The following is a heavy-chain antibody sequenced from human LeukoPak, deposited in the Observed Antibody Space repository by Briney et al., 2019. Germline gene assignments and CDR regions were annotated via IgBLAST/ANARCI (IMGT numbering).Heavy chain of an antibody. CDR3: ARIEGASYYGGFIDY. CDR1: GFTVSGNY. D-gene: IGHD1-26*01. CDR2: IYSGXST. J-gene: IGHJ4*02. Sequence: GGSLRLSCAASGFTVSGNYMAXVRQAPGKGXXXXXVIYSGXSTYYADSVKGXFTISRDNSKNTLYLQMNSLRAEDTAVYYCARIEGASYYGGFIDYWGQGTLVTVSS. V-gene: IGHV3-66*01.